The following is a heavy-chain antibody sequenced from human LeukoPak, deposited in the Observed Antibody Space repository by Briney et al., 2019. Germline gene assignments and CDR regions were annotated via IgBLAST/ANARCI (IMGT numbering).Heavy chain of an antibody. J-gene: IGHJ6*02. D-gene: IGHD3-3*01. Sequence: GGSLRLSCAASGFTFSSYGMHWVRQAPGKGLEWVAVIWCDGSNKYYADSVKGRFTISRDNSKNTLYLQMNSLRAEDTAVYYCAGVRDYDFWSGYFGYYYGMDVWGQGTTVTVSS. CDR2: IWCDGSNK. CDR3: AGVRDYDFWSGYFGYYYGMDV. V-gene: IGHV3-33*01. CDR1: GFTFSSYG.